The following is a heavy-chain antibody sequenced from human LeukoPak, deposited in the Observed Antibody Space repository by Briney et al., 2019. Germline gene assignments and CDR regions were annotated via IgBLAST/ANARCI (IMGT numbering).Heavy chain of an antibody. CDR2: ISYDGNND. V-gene: IGHV3-30-3*01. J-gene: IGHJ5*02. CDR1: EFTFINYA. CDR3: VKDAGTA. Sequence: GGSLRLSCAASEFTFINYAMNWVRQAPGKGLEWLALISYDGNNDYYADSVKGRFIISRDNAKNSVYLQMNSLRAEDTALYYCVKDAGTAWGQGTLVTVSS. D-gene: IGHD2-8*02.